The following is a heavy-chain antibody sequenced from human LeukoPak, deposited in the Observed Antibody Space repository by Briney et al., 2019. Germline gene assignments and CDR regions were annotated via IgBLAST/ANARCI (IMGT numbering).Heavy chain of an antibody. V-gene: IGHV4-30-4*01. Sequence: SQTLSLTCTVSGGSISSGDYHWSWIRQPPGKGLEWIGYIYYSGSTYYNPSLKSRVTISIDTSKNQFSLKLSSVTAADTAVYYCARRYYYDSSGYLYYFDYWGQGTLVTVSS. J-gene: IGHJ4*02. CDR2: IYYSGST. CDR3: ARRYYYDSSGYLYYFDY. CDR1: GGSISSGDYH. D-gene: IGHD3-22*01.